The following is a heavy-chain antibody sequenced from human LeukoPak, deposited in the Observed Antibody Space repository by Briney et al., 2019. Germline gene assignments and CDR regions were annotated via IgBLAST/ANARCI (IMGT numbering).Heavy chain of an antibody. CDR1: GFTFSTYW. CDR3: ARDAHAVAGN. J-gene: IGHJ4*02. CDR2: ISSSSSYI. V-gene: IGHV3-21*01. D-gene: IGHD6-19*01. Sequence: PGGSLRLSCAASGFTFSTYWMHWVRQAPGKGLEWVSSISSSSSYIYYADSVKGRFTISRDNAENSLYLQMNSLRAEDTAVYYCARDAHAVAGNWGQGTLVTVSS.